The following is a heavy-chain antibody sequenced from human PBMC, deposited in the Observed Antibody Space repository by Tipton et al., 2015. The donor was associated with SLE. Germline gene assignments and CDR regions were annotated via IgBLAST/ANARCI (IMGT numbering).Heavy chain of an antibody. CDR3: ARGLFMGYVWGSYRRNWFDP. J-gene: IGHJ5*02. V-gene: IGHV4-34*01. Sequence: TLSLTCAVYGGSFSGYYWSWIRQPPGKGLGWIGEINHSGSTNYNPSLKSRVTISVDTSKNQFSLKLSSVTAADTAVYYCARGLFMGYVWGSYRRNWFDPWGQGTLVTVSS. D-gene: IGHD3-16*02. CDR1: GGSFSGYY. CDR2: INHSGST.